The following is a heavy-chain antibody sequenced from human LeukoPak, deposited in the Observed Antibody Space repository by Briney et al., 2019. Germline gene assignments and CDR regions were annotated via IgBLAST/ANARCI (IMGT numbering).Heavy chain of an antibody. CDR3: ARPYSSSWYQLPRDAFDI. CDR2: IKQDGSEK. CDR1: GFTFSSYW. J-gene: IGHJ3*02. Sequence: PGGSLRLSCAASGFTFSSYWMSWVRQAPGKGLEWVANIKQDGSEKYYVDSVKGRFTISRDNAKNTLYLQMNSLRAEDTAVYYCARPYSSSWYQLPRDAFDIWGQGTMVTVSS. V-gene: IGHV3-7*01. D-gene: IGHD6-13*01.